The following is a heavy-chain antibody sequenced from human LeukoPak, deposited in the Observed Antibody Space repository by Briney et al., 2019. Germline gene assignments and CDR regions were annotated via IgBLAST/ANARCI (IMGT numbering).Heavy chain of an antibody. J-gene: IGHJ4*02. CDR1: GFTFNSYG. CDR2: ISGSGGST. V-gene: IGHV3-23*01. Sequence: GGTLRLSCAASGFTFNSYGMSWVRQAPGKGLEWVSAISGSGGSTYYADSVKGRFTISRDNSKNTLYLQMNSLRAEDTAVYYCAKHLALVGATTTYDYWGQGTLVIVSS. CDR3: AKHLALVGATTTYDY. D-gene: IGHD1-26*01.